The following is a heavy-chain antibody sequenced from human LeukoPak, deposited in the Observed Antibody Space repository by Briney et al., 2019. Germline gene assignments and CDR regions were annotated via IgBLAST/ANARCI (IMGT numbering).Heavy chain of an antibody. J-gene: IGHJ3*02. CDR2: INPNSGGT. V-gene: IGHV1-2*02. CDR1: GYTFTGYY. CDR3: ARVSGYYYDSSGYYEGGDAFDI. D-gene: IGHD3-22*01. Sequence: ASVKVSCKASGYTFTGYYMHWVRQAPGQGLEWMGWINPNSGGTNYTQKFQGRVTMTRDTSISTAYMELSRLRSDDTAVYYCARVSGYYYDSSGYYEGGDAFDIWGQGTMVTVSS.